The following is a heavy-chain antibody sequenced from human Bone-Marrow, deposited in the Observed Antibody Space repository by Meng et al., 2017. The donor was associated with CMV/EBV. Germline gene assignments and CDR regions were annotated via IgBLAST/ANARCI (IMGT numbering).Heavy chain of an antibody. CDR1: GYTFNGYY. CDR3: ARDQTTVTRVVY. J-gene: IGHJ4*02. CDR2: INPNNGGT. Sequence: CKASGYTFNGYYIHWVRQAPGQGLEWMGWINPNNGGTKDAQKFQGRVTMTRDTSISTAYMELNKLRSDDTAVYYCARDQTTVTRVVYWGQGTLVTVSS. D-gene: IGHD4-17*01. V-gene: IGHV1-2*02.